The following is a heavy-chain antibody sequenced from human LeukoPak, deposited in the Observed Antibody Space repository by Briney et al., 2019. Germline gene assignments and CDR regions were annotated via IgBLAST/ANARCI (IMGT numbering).Heavy chain of an antibody. CDR3: AKTQWKVGATDYFDY. V-gene: IGHV3-23*01. Sequence: GGSLTLSCADSGFTFSSNAMSWVRQAPGKGLEWVSGISGSGFNTYYADSVRGRFTISRDNSKNTLFLQMDSLRAEDTAVYYCAKTQWKVGATDYFDYWGQGILVTVSS. CDR1: GFTFSSNA. CDR2: ISGSGFNT. D-gene: IGHD1-26*01. J-gene: IGHJ4*02.